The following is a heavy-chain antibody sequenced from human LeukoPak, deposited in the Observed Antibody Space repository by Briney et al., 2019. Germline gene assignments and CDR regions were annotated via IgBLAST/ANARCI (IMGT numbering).Heavy chain of an antibody. V-gene: IGHV3-23*01. Sequence: HGGTLRLSCAASGFTFNRYGMSWVRQAPGKGLEWVSGISASGANRYYADSVKGRFTISRDNSRDTLSVQINSLRAEDTAVYYCAKLQSVVIPAAMLGFDYWGQGILVTVSS. CDR1: GFTFNRYG. CDR3: AKLQSVVIPAAMLGFDY. J-gene: IGHJ4*02. D-gene: IGHD2-2*01. CDR2: ISASGANR.